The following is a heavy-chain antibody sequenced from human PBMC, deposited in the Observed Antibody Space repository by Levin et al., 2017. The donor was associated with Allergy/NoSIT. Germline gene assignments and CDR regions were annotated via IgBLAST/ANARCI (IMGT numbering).Heavy chain of an antibody. Sequence: SETLSLTCTVSGGSISSYYWSWIRQPPGKGLEWIGYVYYSGSTKYNPSLKSRVTISVDTSKNQFSLKLRSVTAADTAVYYCARATRSRLIHYFDYWGQGTLVTVSS. CDR1: GGSISSYY. D-gene: IGHD1-1*01. J-gene: IGHJ4*02. CDR3: ARATRSRLIHYFDY. V-gene: IGHV4-59*01. CDR2: VYYSGST.